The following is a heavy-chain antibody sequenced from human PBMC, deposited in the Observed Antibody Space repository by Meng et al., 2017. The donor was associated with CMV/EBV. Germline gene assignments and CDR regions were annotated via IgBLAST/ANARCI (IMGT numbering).Heavy chain of an antibody. D-gene: IGHD1-7*01. CDR3: AARRTGTSSGWFDP. Sequence: GSLRLSCAVSGGSFSGYYWNWIRQPPGKGLEWIGEINHGGSTNYNPSLKSRVTISVDTSKNQFSLKLSSVTAADTALYYCAARRTGTSSGWFDPWGQGTLVTVSS. V-gene: IGHV4-34*01. J-gene: IGHJ5*02. CDR1: GGSFSGYY. CDR2: INHGGST.